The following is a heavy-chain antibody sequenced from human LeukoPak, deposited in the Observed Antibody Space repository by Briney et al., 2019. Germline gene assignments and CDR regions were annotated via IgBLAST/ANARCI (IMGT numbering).Heavy chain of an antibody. CDR1: GGSISRYY. CDR3: ASFSDYGGNFFDY. J-gene: IGHJ4*02. V-gene: IGHV4-59*08. CDR2: VYYTERT. D-gene: IGHD4-23*01. Sequence: SETLSLTCTVSGGSISRYYWSWVRQPPGKGLEWIGYVYYTERTDYNPSLKSRVTISIDTSKNQFSLKLISVTAADTAVYYCASFSDYGGNFFDYWGQGTLVTVSS.